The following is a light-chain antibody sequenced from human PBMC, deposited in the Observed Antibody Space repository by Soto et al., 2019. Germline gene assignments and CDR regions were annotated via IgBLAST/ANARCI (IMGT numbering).Light chain of an antibody. V-gene: IGKV1-5*03. J-gene: IGKJ4*01. Sequence: DIQMTQSPSTLSASVGDRVTITCRASQSISSWLAWYQQKPGKAPKLLIYKTSSLESGVPSRFSGSGSGTEFTLTISSLQPDDFATYYCQQYNNFPLTFGGGTKVEIK. CDR1: QSISSW. CDR3: QQYNNFPLT. CDR2: KTS.